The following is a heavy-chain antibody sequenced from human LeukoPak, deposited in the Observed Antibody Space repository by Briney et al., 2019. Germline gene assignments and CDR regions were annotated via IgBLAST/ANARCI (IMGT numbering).Heavy chain of an antibody. CDR3: ATVGYGLYYFNC. J-gene: IGHJ4*02. CDR2: FDPEDGKT. Sequence: ASAKVSCKVSGYTLAELSMHWVRQAPGKGLEWMGAFDPEDGKTIYAHKLQGRVTITEDTSTDTAYLELGSLKSDDTAVYYCATVGYGLYYFNCWGQGTLVTVSS. D-gene: IGHD5-18*01. CDR1: GYTLAELS. V-gene: IGHV1-24*01.